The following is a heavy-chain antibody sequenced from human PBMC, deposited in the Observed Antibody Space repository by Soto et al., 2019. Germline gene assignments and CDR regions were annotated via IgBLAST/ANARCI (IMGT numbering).Heavy chain of an antibody. J-gene: IGHJ4*01. Sequence: GESLKISCKGSVYSFTTYWIAWVRQMPGKGLEWVGIIYPGDSDTRYSPSFEGHVTISVDKSISTAFLQWNSLKASDNAIYYCARHSTSAPKDYWGQGTLVTVSS. CDR1: VYSFTTYW. CDR3: ARHSTSAPKDY. D-gene: IGHD3-10*01. V-gene: IGHV5-51*01. CDR2: IYPGDSDT.